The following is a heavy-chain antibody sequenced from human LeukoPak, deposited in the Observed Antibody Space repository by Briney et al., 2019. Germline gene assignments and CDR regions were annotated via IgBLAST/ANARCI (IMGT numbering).Heavy chain of an antibody. CDR2: IYPGDSDT. CDR1: GYSFTNYW. J-gene: IGHJ4*02. Sequence: GESLKISCEGSGYSFTNYWIGWVRQMPGKGLEWMGIIYPGDSDTRYSPSFQGQVTISADKSISTAYLQWSSLQASDTAMYYCARMLAATGSGFDYWGQGTLVTVSS. V-gene: IGHV5-51*01. D-gene: IGHD6-13*01. CDR3: ARMLAATGSGFDY.